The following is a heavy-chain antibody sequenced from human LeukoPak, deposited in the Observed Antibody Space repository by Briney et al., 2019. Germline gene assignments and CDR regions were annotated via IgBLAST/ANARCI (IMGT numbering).Heavy chain of an antibody. V-gene: IGHV3-7*01. CDR2: IKQDGSEK. D-gene: IGHD4-17*01. CDR3: ARRSMVYGDYYFDY. J-gene: IGHJ4*02. CDR1: GFTFSSYW. Sequence: GGSLRLSCAASGFTFSSYWMSWVRQAPGKGLEWVANIKQDGSEKYYVDSVKGRFTISRDNAKNSLYLQMNSLRAEDTAVYYCARRSMVYGDYYFDYWGQGTLVTVSS.